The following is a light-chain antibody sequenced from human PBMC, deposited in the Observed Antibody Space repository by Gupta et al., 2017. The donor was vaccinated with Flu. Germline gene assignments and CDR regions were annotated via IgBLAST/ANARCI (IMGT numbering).Light chain of an antibody. CDR2: GAS. J-gene: IGKJ2*01. CDR3: QQYNNWPPMFT. Sequence: TLSVSPWERATLSCRASQSVGSNLAWYQQRPGQAPRLLIYGASTRATGISGRFSGSGSGTEFTLTISTLQSEDFAVYYCQQYNNWPPMFTFGQGTKLEIK. CDR1: QSVGSN. V-gene: IGKV3-15*01.